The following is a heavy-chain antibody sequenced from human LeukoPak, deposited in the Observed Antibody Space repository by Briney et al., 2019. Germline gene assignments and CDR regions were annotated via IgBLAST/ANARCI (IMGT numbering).Heavy chain of an antibody. CDR3: ARVSNYALYYFDS. CDR1: GGSISSGGYY. D-gene: IGHD4-11*01. CDR2: IYYSGTT. V-gene: IGHV4-31*03. J-gene: IGHJ4*02. Sequence: KPSETLSLTCSVSGGSISSGGYYWSWLRQHPGKGLEWIVYIYYSGTTYYSPSLKSRLTISLDTSKNQFSLKLNSMTAADTAVYYCARVSNYALYYFDSWGQGTLVTVPS.